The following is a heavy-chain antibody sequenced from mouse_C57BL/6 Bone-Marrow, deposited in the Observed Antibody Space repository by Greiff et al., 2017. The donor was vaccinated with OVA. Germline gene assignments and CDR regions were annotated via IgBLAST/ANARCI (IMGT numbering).Heavy chain of an antibody. CDR3: AREGMITTKRTTRYAMDY. J-gene: IGHJ4*01. V-gene: IGHV2-2*01. Sequence: VQLQQSGPGLVQPSQSLSITCTVSGFSLTSYGVHWVRQSPGKGLEWLGVIWSGGSTDYNAAFISRLSISKDNSKSQVFFKMNSLQADDTAIDYCAREGMITTKRTTRYAMDYWGQGTSVTVSS. CDR1: GFSLTSYG. D-gene: IGHD2-4*01. CDR2: IWSGGST.